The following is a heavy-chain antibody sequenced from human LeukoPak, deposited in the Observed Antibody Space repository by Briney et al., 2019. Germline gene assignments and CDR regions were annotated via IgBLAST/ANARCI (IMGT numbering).Heavy chain of an antibody. D-gene: IGHD2-21*02. V-gene: IGHV1-46*01. CDR2: INPSGGST. CDR1: GYTFISYY. J-gene: IGHJ4*02. Sequence: ASVKVSCKASGYTFISYYMHWVRQAPGQGLEWMGIINPSGGSTSYAQKFQGRVTMTRDTSTSTIYMEMSSLRSEDTAVYYCARDSIGGDTRDYWGQGTLVTVSS. CDR3: ARDSIGGDTRDY.